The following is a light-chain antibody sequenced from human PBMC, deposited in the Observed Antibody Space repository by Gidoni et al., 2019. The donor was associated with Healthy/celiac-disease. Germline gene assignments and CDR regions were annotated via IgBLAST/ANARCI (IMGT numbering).Light chain of an antibody. CDR3: QQRSNWPPGT. CDR1: QSVSSY. CDR2: DAS. Sequence: EIVLTQSPATLSLSPGERATLSCRASQSVSSYLAWYQQKPGTAPRILIYDASNRATGIPARFSGSGSGTDFTLTISSLEPEDFAVYYCQQRSNWPPGTFGPGTKVDIK. J-gene: IGKJ3*01. V-gene: IGKV3-11*01.